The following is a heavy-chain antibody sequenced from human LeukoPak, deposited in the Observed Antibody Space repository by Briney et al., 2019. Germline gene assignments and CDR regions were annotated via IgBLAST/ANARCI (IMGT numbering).Heavy chain of an antibody. J-gene: IGHJ4*02. Sequence: GGSLRLSCAASGFTFSSYWMHWVRQAPGKWLVWVSRINSDGSSTSYADSVKGRFTISRDNAKNTLYLQMNSLRAEDTAVYYCARDGYDSSGYYYIYYFDYWGQGTLVTVSS. CDR2: INSDGSST. V-gene: IGHV3-74*01. D-gene: IGHD3-22*01. CDR3: ARDGYDSSGYYYIYYFDY. CDR1: GFTFSSYW.